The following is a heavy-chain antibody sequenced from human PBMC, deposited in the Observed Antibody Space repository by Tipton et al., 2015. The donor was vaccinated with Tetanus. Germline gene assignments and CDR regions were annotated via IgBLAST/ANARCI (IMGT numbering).Heavy chain of an antibody. CDR3: ARGRWFGEVPH. CDR2: ISGYNGNT. Sequence: QVQLVQSGAEVKKPGASVKVSCKASGYTFTSYGINWVRQATGQGLEWMGWISGYNGNTNYAQRFQARVTMTTDTSTGTAYMELKSLTSDDTAVYYCARGRWFGEVPHWGQGTLVTVSS. V-gene: IGHV1-18*01. CDR1: GYTFTSYG. J-gene: IGHJ4*02. D-gene: IGHD3-10*01.